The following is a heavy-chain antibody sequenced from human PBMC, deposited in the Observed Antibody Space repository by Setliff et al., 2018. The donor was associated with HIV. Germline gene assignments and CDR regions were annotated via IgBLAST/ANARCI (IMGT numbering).Heavy chain of an antibody. CDR3: ARDYRTTDILSSGYMDV. V-gene: IGHV1-2*06. D-gene: IGHD3-9*01. Sequence: SVKVSCKASGYTFTGYYRHWVRQAPGQGLQWMGRINPNIGSTNYAQNFQGRATMTRDKSGNTAFMELSNLRSDDTAVYYCARDYRTTDILSSGYMDVWGKGTTVTVSS. CDR1: GYTFTGYY. J-gene: IGHJ6*03. CDR2: INPNIGST.